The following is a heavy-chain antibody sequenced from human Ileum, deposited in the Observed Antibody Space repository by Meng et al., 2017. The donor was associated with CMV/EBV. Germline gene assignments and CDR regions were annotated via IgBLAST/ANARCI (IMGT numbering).Heavy chain of an antibody. CDR3: ARLGGFEYYVDY. Sequence: SDTLSLTCTASGGSFTATSHDWGWIRQPPGKGRKWIGSVCYSGRTYDSPTLKSRVIISVDTSSNKFSLKLSSVTATDTVVNYCARLGGFEYYVDYWGQGTLVTVSS. J-gene: IGHJ4*02. D-gene: IGHD3-9*01. CDR1: GGSFTATSHD. CDR2: VCYSGRT. V-gene: IGHV4-39*01.